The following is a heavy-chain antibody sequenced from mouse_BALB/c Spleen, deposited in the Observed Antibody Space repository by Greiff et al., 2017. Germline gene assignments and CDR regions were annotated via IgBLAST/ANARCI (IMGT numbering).Heavy chain of an antibody. J-gene: IGHJ4*01. CDR2: ISYSGST. V-gene: IGHV3-2*02. CDR1: GYSITSDYA. Sequence: EVQLQQSGPGLVKPSQSLSLTCTVTGYSITSDYAWSWIRQFPGNKLEWMGYISYSGSTSYNPSLKSRISITRDTSKNQFFLQLNSVTTEDTATYYCARAYYGSSYYYAMDYWGQGTSVTVSS. D-gene: IGHD1-1*01. CDR3: ARAYYGSSYYYAMDY.